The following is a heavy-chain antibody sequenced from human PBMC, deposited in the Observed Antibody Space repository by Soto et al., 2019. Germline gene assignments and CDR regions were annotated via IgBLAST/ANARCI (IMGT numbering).Heavy chain of an antibody. CDR1: GGTFNTYA. Sequence: QMQLVQSGAEVKERGSSVKISCKTSGGTFNTYALTWVRQAPGQGLEWIGGIIPIFGIKNVAQRFQGRVTINADESLTTADMEMTSLRYDDTAVYYCAKEAGDQWGQGTLVTVYS. J-gene: IGHJ1*01. V-gene: IGHV1-69*01. CDR2: IIPIFGIK. CDR3: AKEAGDQ. D-gene: IGHD3-16*01.